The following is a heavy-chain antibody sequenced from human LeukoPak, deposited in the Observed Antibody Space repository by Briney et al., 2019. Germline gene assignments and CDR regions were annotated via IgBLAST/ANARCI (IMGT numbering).Heavy chain of an antibody. V-gene: IGHV3-23*01. CDR1: GFTFNSYA. Sequence: PGGSLRLSCAASGFTFNSYAMSWVRQAPGKGLEWVSGISDSGAGKYYADSVKGRITISRDNAKKSLYLQMNSLRAEDTAVYYCARRATTERGHSYGLDYWGQGTLVTVSS. CDR2: ISDSGAGK. CDR3: ARRATTERGHSYGLDY. D-gene: IGHD5-18*01. J-gene: IGHJ4*02.